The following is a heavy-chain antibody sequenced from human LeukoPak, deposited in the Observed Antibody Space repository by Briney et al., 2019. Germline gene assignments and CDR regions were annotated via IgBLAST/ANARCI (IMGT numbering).Heavy chain of an antibody. CDR2: ISYDGSNK. CDR3: AKDSGGYTYIFDH. Sequence: GRSLRLSCAASGFTFSSYGLHWVRQAPGKGLEWVAVISYDGSNKYYADSVKGRFTISRDNSKNTLHLQMSSLRAEDTAVYYCAKDSGGYTYIFDHWGQGTLVTVSS. D-gene: IGHD5-18*01. J-gene: IGHJ4*02. CDR1: GFTFSSYG. V-gene: IGHV3-30*18.